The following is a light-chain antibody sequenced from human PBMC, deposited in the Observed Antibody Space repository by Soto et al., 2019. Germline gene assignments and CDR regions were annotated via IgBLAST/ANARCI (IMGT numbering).Light chain of an antibody. CDR1: QSLLHITGETF. CDR2: EVS. Sequence: MMTQTPLSLSVAPGQPASICCKSSQSLLHITGETFLFWYLQKPGQSPQLLIYEVSTRVSGVPDRFSGSGSGTDFTLEISRVETDDVGIYYCMQSTQLPPTFGQGTRLEIK. V-gene: IGKV2D-29*02. CDR3: MQSTQLPPT. J-gene: IGKJ5*01.